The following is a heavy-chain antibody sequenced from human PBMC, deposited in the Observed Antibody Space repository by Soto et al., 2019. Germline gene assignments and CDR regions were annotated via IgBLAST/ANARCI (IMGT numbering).Heavy chain of an antibody. CDR2: IDPSDSYT. J-gene: IGHJ6*02. Sequence: GESLKISCKGSGYSFTSYWISWVRQMPGKGLEWVGRIDPSDSYTNYSPSFQGHVTISADKSISTAYLQWSSLKASDTAMYYCARQGRITMVRGTPSMDVWGQGTTVTVSS. D-gene: IGHD3-10*01. CDR3: ARQGRITMVRGTPSMDV. CDR1: GYSFTSYW. V-gene: IGHV5-10-1*01.